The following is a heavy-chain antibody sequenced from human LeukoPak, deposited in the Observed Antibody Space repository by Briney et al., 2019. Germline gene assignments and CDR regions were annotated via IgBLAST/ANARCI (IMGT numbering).Heavy chain of an antibody. CDR2: INHSGST. CDR3: ARGVGRRLSYYYDTANVGGPYYFDY. J-gene: IGHJ4*02. V-gene: IGHV4-34*01. D-gene: IGHD3-22*01. CDR1: GGSFSGYY. Sequence: KASETLSLTCAVYGGSFSGYYWSWIRQPPGKGLEWIGEINHSGSTNYNPSLKSRVTISVDTSKNQFSLKLSSVTAADTAVYYCARGVGRRLSYYYDTANVGGPYYFDYWGQGTLVTVSS.